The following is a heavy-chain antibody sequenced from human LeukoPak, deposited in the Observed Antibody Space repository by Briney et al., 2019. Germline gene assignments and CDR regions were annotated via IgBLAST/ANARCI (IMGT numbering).Heavy chain of an antibody. D-gene: IGHD3-22*01. CDR1: GFTFSSYG. V-gene: IGHV3-33*01. J-gene: IGHJ4*02. CDR2: IWFDGSNK. CDR3: ARGVGDSSGYYYYFDY. Sequence: GGSLRLSCAASGFTFSSYGMHWVRQAPGKGLEWVALIWFDGSNKYYADSVKGRFTISRDNSKNTLYLQMNSLRAEDTAVYYCARGVGDSSGYYYYFDYWGQGTLVTASS.